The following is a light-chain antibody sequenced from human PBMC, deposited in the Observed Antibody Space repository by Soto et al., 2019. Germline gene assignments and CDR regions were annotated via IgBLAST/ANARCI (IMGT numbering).Light chain of an antibody. J-gene: IGKJ5*01. V-gene: IGKV3-15*01. CDR1: QGVTTN. CDR3: QQYNNWPFS. CDR2: DVS. Sequence: EIRMTQSPGTLSVSPGERATLSCRAAQGVTTNFAWYQQKSGQSPMLLIYDVSNRATGVPARFSGSGSETAFTLAISGLRSEDSAVYFCQQYNNWPFSFGQGTRLEIK.